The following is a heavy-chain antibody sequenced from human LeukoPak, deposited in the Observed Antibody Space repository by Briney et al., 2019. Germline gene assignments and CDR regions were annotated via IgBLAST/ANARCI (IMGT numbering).Heavy chain of an antibody. D-gene: IGHD6-13*01. CDR2: INPNSGGT. Sequence: ASVKVSCKASGYTFTGYYMHWVRQAPGQGLEWMGWINPNSGGTNYAQKFQGRVTMTRDTSISTAYMELSRLRSDDTAVYCCARDPRGSSSWNYYYYMDVWGKGTTVTVSS. J-gene: IGHJ6*03. CDR1: GYTFTGYY. CDR3: ARDPRGSSSWNYYYYMDV. V-gene: IGHV1-2*02.